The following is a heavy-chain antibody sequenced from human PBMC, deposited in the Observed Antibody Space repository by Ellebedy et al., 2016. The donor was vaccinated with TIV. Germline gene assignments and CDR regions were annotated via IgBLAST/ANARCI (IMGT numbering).Heavy chain of an antibody. CDR3: ARERRDSGYEPFDI. CDR1: GGSISSSSYY. J-gene: IGHJ3*02. CDR2: IYYSGST. D-gene: IGHD5-12*01. Sequence: MPSETLSLTCTVSGGSISSSSYYWGWIRQPPGKGLEWIGSIYYSGSTYYNPSLKSRVTMSIDTSKNQFSLKLSSVTAADTAVYYCARERRDSGYEPFDIWGQGTMVTVSS. V-gene: IGHV4-39*07.